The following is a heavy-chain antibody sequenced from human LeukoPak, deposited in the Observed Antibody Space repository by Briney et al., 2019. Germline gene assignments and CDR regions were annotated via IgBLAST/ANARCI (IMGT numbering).Heavy chain of an antibody. V-gene: IGHV4-59*01. Sequence: PSETLSLTCTVSGGSISSYYWSWIRQPPGKGRVWIGYIYYSGSTNYNPSLKSRVTMSIDTSKNQFSLKVTSVTAADTAVYYCARVDHDSSGYFDYWGQGTPVTVSS. CDR1: GGSISSYY. CDR3: ARVDHDSSGYFDY. CDR2: IYYSGST. J-gene: IGHJ4*02. D-gene: IGHD3-22*01.